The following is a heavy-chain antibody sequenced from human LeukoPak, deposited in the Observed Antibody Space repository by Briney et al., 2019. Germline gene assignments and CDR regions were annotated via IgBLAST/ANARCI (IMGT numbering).Heavy chain of an antibody. CDR3: ARGVWLTSLVPGDAFDI. CDR2: ISYDGSNK. D-gene: IGHD5-12*01. CDR1: GFTFSSYA. Sequence: GGSLRLSCAASGFTFSSYAMHWVRQAPGKGLEWVAVISYDGSNKYYADSVKGRFTISRDNSKNTLYLQMNSLRAEDTAVYYCARGVWLTSLVPGDAFDIWGQGTMVTVSS. V-gene: IGHV3-30*04. J-gene: IGHJ3*02.